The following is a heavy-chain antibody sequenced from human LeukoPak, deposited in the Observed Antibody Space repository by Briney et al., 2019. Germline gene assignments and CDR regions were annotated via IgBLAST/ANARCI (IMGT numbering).Heavy chain of an antibody. CDR1: GGSFSNYY. V-gene: IGHV4-59*08. J-gene: IGHJ4*02. D-gene: IGHD1-26*01. Sequence: PSETLSLTCTVSGGSFSNYYLNWIRQPPWKGLEWIGYISYSGSTNYNPSLRSRVTISVDTSKNQFSLKLSSVTAADTAVYYCAGYYTSFDYWGQGTLVTVSS. CDR3: AGYYTSFDY. CDR2: ISYSGST.